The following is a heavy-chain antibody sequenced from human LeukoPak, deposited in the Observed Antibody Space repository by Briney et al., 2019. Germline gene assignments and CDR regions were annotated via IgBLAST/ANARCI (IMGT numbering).Heavy chain of an antibody. V-gene: IGHV1-69*01. CDR3: ALGLRFLEWLLPFDY. CDR1: GGTFSSYA. D-gene: IGHD3-3*01. Sequence: SVKVSCKASGGTFSSYAISWVRQAPGQGLEWMGGIIPIFGTANYAQTFQGRVTITADESTSTAYMELSSLRSEDTAVYYCALGLRFLEWLLPFDYWGQGTLVTVSS. CDR2: IIPIFGTA. J-gene: IGHJ4*02.